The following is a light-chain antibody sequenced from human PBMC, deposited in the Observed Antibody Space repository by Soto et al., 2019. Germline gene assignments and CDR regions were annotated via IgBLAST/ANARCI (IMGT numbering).Light chain of an antibody. V-gene: IGKV3-20*01. CDR1: QSVSSSY. Sequence: EIVLTHSPGTLSLSPGERATLSCRASQSVSSSYLAWYQQKPGQAPRLLIHGASNRATGIPDRFSGSGSGTDFTLTISRLEPEDFAVYYCQQYGGSPRTFGQGTKVDI. CDR3: QQYGGSPRT. J-gene: IGKJ1*01. CDR2: GAS.